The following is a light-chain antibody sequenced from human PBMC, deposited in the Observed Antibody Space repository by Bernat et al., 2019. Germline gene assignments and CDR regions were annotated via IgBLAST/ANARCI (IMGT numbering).Light chain of an antibody. CDR2: RDN. CDR1: SNNVCNEE. J-gene: IGLJ3*02. V-gene: IGLV10-54*04. Sequence: QAGLTQPPSVSKGLRQTATLTCTGNSNNVCNEEAAWVQQHQSHPPKLLSYRDNNRPSGISERFSASRSGNTASLTITGLQPEDEADYYCSAWDSSLSAWVFGGGTKLTVL. CDR3: SAWDSSLSAWV.